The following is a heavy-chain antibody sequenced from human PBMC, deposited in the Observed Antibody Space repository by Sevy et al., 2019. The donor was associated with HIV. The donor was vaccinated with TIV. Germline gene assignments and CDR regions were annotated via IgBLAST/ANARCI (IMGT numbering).Heavy chain of an antibody. D-gene: IGHD5-12*01. J-gene: IGHJ4*02. CDR1: GFTFSSYW. V-gene: IGHV3-7*01. Sequence: GGSLRLSCAASGFTFSSYWMSWVRQAPGKGLEWVANIKQDGSEKYYVDSVKGRFTISRDNAKNSLDLQMNSLRAEDTAVYYCARDSGTSSGYAVYFDYWGQGTLVTVSS. CDR3: ARDSGTSSGYAVYFDY. CDR2: IKQDGSEK.